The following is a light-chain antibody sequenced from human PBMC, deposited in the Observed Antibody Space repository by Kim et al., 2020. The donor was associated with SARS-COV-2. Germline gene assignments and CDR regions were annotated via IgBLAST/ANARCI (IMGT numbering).Light chain of an antibody. J-gene: IGLJ3*02. Sequence: SVLTQPPSVSGTPGQMVTISCSGGSSNIGSKYVFWYQQLPGTAPKLLIYRNDQRPSGVPDRFSGSKSGTSASLAISGLRSEDEAHYYCAAWDVSLNGRVFGGGTQLTVL. CDR1: SSNIGSKY. CDR3: AAWDVSLNGRV. V-gene: IGLV1-47*01. CDR2: RND.